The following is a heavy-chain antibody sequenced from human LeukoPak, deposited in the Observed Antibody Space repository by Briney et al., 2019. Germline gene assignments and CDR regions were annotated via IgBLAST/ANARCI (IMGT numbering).Heavy chain of an antibody. J-gene: IGHJ6*02. CDR2: ISSSSSYI. CDR1: GFTFSSYS. D-gene: IGHD3-3*01. V-gene: IGHV3-21*01. CDR3: ARDQDDFWSGYYRVHYGMDV. Sequence: PGGSLRLSCAASGFTFSSYSMNWVRQAPGKGLEWVSSISSSSSYIYYADSVKGRFTISRDNAKNSLYLQMNSLRAEDTAVYYCARDQDDFWSGYYRVHYGMDVWGQGTTVTVSS.